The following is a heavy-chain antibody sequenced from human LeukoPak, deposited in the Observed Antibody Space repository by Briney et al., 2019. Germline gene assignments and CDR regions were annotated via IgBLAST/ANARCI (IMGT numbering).Heavy chain of an antibody. D-gene: IGHD2-2*01. CDR1: GDSNSSYY. Sequence: SETLSLTCAVSGDSNSSYYWSWIRQPPGKGLEWIGYIYYSGSNNYNPSLKSRVTISVDPSKNQFSLKLSSVTAADTAVYYCARLRGVVPAASKRFDPWGQGTLVTVSS. CDR3: ARLRGVVPAASKRFDP. J-gene: IGHJ5*02. CDR2: IYYSGSN. V-gene: IGHV4-59*01.